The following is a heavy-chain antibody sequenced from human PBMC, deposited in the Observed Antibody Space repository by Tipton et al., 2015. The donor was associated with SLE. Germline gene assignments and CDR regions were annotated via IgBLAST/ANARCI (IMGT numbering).Heavy chain of an antibody. Sequence: TLSLTCTVSGGSISSSSYYWSWIRQPAGKGLEWIGRIYTSGSTNYNPSLKSRVTISVDTSKNQFSLKLSSVTAADTAVYYCARGCSSSTCEPFYFFGMDVWGQGTTVTVSS. CDR1: GGSISSSSYY. CDR2: IYTSGST. D-gene: IGHD2-2*01. CDR3: ARGCSSSTCEPFYFFGMDV. V-gene: IGHV4-61*02. J-gene: IGHJ6*02.